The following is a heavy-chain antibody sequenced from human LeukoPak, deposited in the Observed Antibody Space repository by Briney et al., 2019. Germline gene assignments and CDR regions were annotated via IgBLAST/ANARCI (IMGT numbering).Heavy chain of an antibody. J-gene: IGHJ4*02. CDR1: GFTFSSYG. CDR2: IWYDGSNK. D-gene: IGHD1-20*01. V-gene: IGHV3-33*01. CDR3: ARDRGEVRDNWNDAGLDY. Sequence: PGGSLRLSCAASGFTFSSYGMHWVRQAPGKGLEWVAVIWYDGSNKYYADSVKGRFTISRDNSKNTLYLQMNSLRAEDTAVYYCARDRGEVRDNWNDAGLDYWGQGTLVTVSS.